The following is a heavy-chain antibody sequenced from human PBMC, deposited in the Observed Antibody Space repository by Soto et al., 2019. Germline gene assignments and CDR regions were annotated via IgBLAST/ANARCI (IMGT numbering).Heavy chain of an antibody. J-gene: IGHJ3*02. CDR3: ARVERGTATTVVDAFDI. CDR1: GGFVSSGSYY. D-gene: IGHD1-1*01. Sequence: QVQLQQWGAGLLKPSETLSLTCAVYGGFVSSGSYYWSWIRQPPEKGLEWIGEMSHSGGTHFNPSLKSRVIISVDTSKNQFSLKMISVTAADTALYYCARVERGTATTVVDAFDIWGPGTMVTVSS. V-gene: IGHV4-34*01. CDR2: MSHSGGT.